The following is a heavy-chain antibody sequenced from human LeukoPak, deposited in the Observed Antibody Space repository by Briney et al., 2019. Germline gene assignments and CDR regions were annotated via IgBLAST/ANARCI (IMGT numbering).Heavy chain of an antibody. D-gene: IGHD4-17*01. J-gene: IGHJ4*02. CDR2: FDPEDGET. Sequence: ASVKVSCKVSGYTLTELSMHWVRQAPGKGLEWMGGFDPEDGETIYAQKFQGRVTMTEDTSTDTAYMELSGLRSEDTAVYYCATAPNRGTTVLLYFDYWGQGTLVTVSS. V-gene: IGHV1-24*01. CDR1: GYTLTELS. CDR3: ATAPNRGTTVLLYFDY.